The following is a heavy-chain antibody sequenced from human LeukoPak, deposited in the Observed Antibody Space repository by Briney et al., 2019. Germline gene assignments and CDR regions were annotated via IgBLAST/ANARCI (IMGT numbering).Heavy chain of an antibody. CDR3: AKDTGITMIVVDPFDH. D-gene: IGHD3-22*01. V-gene: IGHV3-23*01. CDR2: ISGSGGST. J-gene: IGHJ4*02. Sequence: GGSLRLSCAASGFTFSSYAMSWVRQAPGKGLEWVSAISGSGGSTHYADSVRGRFTVYRDNSKNTVYLQMNSLRAEDTAVYYCAKDTGITMIVVDPFDHWGQGTLVTVSS. CDR1: GFTFSSYA.